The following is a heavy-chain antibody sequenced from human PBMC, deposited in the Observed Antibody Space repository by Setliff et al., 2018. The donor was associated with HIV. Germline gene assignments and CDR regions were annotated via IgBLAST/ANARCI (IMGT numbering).Heavy chain of an antibody. J-gene: IGHJ2*01. V-gene: IGHV3-30*14. Sequence: PGGSLRLSCVASGFAFSDFSMFWARQAPGKGLEWVAVISFDGSHKYYADSLKGRFTISRDNSKNTVYLRMNSLRAEDTAVYYCARVLYDDSWYFDLWGRGTLVTVSS. D-gene: IGHD4-17*01. CDR2: ISFDGSHK. CDR3: ARVLYDDSWYFDL. CDR1: GFAFSDFS.